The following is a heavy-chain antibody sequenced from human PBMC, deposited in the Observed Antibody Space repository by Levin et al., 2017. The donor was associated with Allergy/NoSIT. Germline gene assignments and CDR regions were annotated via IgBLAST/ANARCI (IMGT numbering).Heavy chain of an antibody. CDR3: ARQDGVAGGFDL. Sequence: KVSCKGYGYRFTRYWIGWVRQMPGKGLEWMGMIYPDDSDSRYSPSFQGQVTISADKSISSAYLQWGSLKASDTAMYYCARQDGVAGGFDLWGQGTMVIVSS. D-gene: IGHD6-19*01. J-gene: IGHJ3*01. V-gene: IGHV5-51*01. CDR2: IYPDDSDS. CDR1: GYRFTRYW.